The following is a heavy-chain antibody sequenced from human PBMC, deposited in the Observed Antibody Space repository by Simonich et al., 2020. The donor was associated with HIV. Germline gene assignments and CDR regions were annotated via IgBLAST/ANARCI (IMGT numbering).Heavy chain of an antibody. CDR3: ARRVDYYDSSYYLVPDALDI. CDR1: GGSFSGYY. CDR2: INHSGRT. Sequence: QVQLQQWGAGLLKPSETLSLTCGVYGGSFSGYYWSWIRQPPGKGLEWIGEINHSGRTNYNLSLKRRVTISEDTSKNQFSRKRSSGTAADTAVYYCARRVDYYDSSYYLVPDALDIWGRGTMVIVSS. V-gene: IGHV4-34*01. J-gene: IGHJ3*02. D-gene: IGHD3-22*01.